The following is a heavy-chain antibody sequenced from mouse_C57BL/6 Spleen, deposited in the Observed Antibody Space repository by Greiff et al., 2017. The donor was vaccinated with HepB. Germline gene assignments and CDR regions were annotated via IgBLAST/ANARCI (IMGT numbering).Heavy chain of an antibody. J-gene: IGHJ2*01. D-gene: IGHD1-1*01. Sequence: QVQLQQSGAELVKPGASVKMSCKASGYTFTSYWITWVKQRPGQGLEWIGDIYPGSGSTNYNEKFKSKATLTVDTSSSTAYMQLSSLTSEDSAVYYCAREITTVVYYFDYWGQGTTLTVSS. CDR1: GYTFTSYW. CDR3: AREITTVVYYFDY. V-gene: IGHV1-55*01. CDR2: IYPGSGST.